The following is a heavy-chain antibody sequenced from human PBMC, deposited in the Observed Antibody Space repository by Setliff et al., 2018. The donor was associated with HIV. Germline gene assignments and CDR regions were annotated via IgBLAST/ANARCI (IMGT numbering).Heavy chain of an antibody. Sequence: ASVKVSCKASGYTFTGYFIHLLRQAPGQGLEWMGRINPNSGDTNYAQKFQGRVTMTRDTSITTAYMDLSRLTSDDTAVYYCASEDHYDRFLDHWGQGTLVTVSS. CDR2: INPNSGDT. V-gene: IGHV1-2*06. J-gene: IGHJ5*02. D-gene: IGHD3-22*01. CDR3: ASEDHYDRFLDH. CDR1: GYTFTGYF.